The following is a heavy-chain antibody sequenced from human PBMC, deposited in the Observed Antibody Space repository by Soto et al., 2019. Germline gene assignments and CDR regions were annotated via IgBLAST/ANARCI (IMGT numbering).Heavy chain of an antibody. CDR2: ISSNGGST. D-gene: IGHD3-22*01. Sequence: GGSLRLSCSASGFTFSSYAMHWVRQAPGKGLEYVSAISSNGGSTYYADSVKGRFTISRDNSKNTLYLQMSSLRAEDTAVYYCVKFSKADYYDSSGYYEAVYWGQGTLVTVSS. CDR1: GFTFSSYA. CDR3: VKFSKADYYDSSGYYEAVY. V-gene: IGHV3-64D*06. J-gene: IGHJ4*02.